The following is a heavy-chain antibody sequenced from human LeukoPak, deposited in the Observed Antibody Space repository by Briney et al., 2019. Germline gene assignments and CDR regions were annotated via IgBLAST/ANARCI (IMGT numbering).Heavy chain of an antibody. Sequence: SETLSLTCTVSGGSISSSSYYWGWIRQPPGKGLEWIGSIYYSGSTYYNPSLKSRVTVSVDTSKNQFSLKLSSVTAADTAVYYCARDQSIWLPYNWFDPWGQGTLVTVSS. D-gene: IGHD3-9*01. J-gene: IGHJ5*02. CDR3: ARDQSIWLPYNWFDP. CDR2: IYYSGST. V-gene: IGHV4-39*07. CDR1: GGSISSSSYY.